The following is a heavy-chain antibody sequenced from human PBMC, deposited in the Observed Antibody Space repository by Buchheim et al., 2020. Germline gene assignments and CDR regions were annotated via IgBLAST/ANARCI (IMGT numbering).Heavy chain of an antibody. Sequence: QVQLQQWGAGLLKPSETLSLTCTVYGGSFSDYVWSWIRQPPGKGLEWIGEVTHRGETNYNPSLKSRVTISVDTSKNQLSLRLNSVTAADTAVYYCARVRGDDFWSGYSYYMDVWGKGTT. D-gene: IGHD3-3*01. CDR1: GGSFSDYV. CDR3: ARVRGDDFWSGYSYYMDV. CDR2: VTHRGET. J-gene: IGHJ6*03. V-gene: IGHV4-34*01.